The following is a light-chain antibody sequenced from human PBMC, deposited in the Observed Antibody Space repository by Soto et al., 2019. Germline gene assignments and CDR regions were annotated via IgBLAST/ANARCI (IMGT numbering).Light chain of an antibody. V-gene: IGKV1-39*01. CDR3: QQSYNTPLT. CDR2: AAS. J-gene: IGKJ4*01. Sequence: DIQMTQSPSSLSASVGDRLTITCRASQAVNIYLNWFQQQPGKAPRLLIYAASSLQNGVPPRFSGTGSGTDFTRTIDNLQPEDFASYYCQQSYNTPLTFGGRTKVDIK. CDR1: QAVNIY.